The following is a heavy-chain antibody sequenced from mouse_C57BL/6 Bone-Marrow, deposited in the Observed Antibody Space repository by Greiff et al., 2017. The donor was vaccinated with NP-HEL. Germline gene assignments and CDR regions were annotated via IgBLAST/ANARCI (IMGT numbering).Heavy chain of an antibody. CDR1: GFTFSDYY. Sequence: EVKVVESEGGLVQPGSSMKLSCTASGFTFSDYYMAWVRQVPEKGLEWVANINYDGSSTYYLASLKSRFIISRDNAKNILYLQMSSLKAEDTATYYCARDYYGSIDYWGQGTTLTVSA. V-gene: IGHV5-16*01. D-gene: IGHD1-1*01. CDR3: ARDYYGSIDY. J-gene: IGHJ2*01. CDR2: INYDGSST.